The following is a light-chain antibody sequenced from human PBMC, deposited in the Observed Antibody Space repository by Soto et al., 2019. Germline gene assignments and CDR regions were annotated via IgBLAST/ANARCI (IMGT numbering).Light chain of an antibody. J-gene: IGKJ1*01. CDR3: QQYNNWPGWT. V-gene: IGKV3-15*01. CDR2: GAS. Sequence: ELVVTQSPATLSVSPGARATLSCRTSQSVSSHVAWYQQKPGQAPRLLIHGASTRATAIPARFSGIESGTEFTLTILGLQSEDLAVYHCQQYNNWPGWTFGQGTKVDIK. CDR1: QSVSSH.